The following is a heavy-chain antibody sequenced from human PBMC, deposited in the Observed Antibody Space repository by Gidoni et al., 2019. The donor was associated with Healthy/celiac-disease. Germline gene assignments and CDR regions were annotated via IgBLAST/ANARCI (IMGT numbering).Heavy chain of an antibody. Sequence: EVQLVASGVGLVQPGGSLKLSCAASGFTFGGSAMHWVPQASGKGLEWGGRIRSKANSYATAYAASVKGRFTISRDDSKNTAYLQMNSLKTEDTAVYYCTRGYCSSTSCFMHPWGQGTLVTVSS. V-gene: IGHV3-73*01. CDR2: IRSKANSYAT. J-gene: IGHJ5*02. CDR1: GFTFGGSA. D-gene: IGHD2-2*01. CDR3: TRGYCSSTSCFMHP.